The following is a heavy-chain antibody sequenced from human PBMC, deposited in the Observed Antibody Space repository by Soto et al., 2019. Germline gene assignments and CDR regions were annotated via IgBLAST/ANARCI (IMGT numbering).Heavy chain of an antibody. CDR2: IHSSGNS. CDR1: GGSISSYY. V-gene: IGHV4-59*01. J-gene: IGHJ4*02. CDR3: ARGGGLTPNFDY. Sequence: SETLSLTCTVSGGSISSYYWSWIRQPPGKGLEWIGYIHSSGNSNYNPSLKSRVTASADTSKNQFSLKLKSVTAADTAVYYCARGGGLTPNFDYWGPGTLVTVSS. D-gene: IGHD7-27*01.